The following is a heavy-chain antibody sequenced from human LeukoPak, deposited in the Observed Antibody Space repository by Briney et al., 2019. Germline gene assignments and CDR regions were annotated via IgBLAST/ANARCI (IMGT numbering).Heavy chain of an antibody. CDR1: GYIFTRTG. V-gene: IGHV1-18*04. CDR3: TRDHLAADGSDAFDI. J-gene: IGHJ3*02. Sequence: ASVKVSCKASGYIFTRTGINWVRQAPGQGREWMGWISPYNGNTKYAQKFQGRVTVTTDTSTTTAYMDLRSLRSDDTAVYYCTRDHLAADGSDAFDIWGQGTMVTVSS. D-gene: IGHD6-13*01. CDR2: ISPYNGNT.